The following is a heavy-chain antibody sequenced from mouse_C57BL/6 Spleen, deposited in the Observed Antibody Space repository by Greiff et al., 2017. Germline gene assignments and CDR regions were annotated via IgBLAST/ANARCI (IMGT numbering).Heavy chain of an antibody. D-gene: IGHD1-1*02. CDR3: TIDGGRAFDY. V-gene: IGHV1-15*01. J-gene: IGHJ2*01. CDR2: IDPDTGGT. CDR1: GYTFTGYE. Sequence: VQLQQSGAELVRPGASVTLSCKASGYTFTGYEMHWVKQTPVHGLEWIGAIDPDTGGTAYNKKFKGKAILTADKSSSTAYMELRSLTSEDSAVYYCTIDGGRAFDYWGQGTTLTVSS.